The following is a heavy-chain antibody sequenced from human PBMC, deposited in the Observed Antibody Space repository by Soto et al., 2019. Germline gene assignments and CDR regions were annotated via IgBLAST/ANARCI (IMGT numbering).Heavy chain of an antibody. D-gene: IGHD3-22*01. V-gene: IGHV4-34*01. CDR1: GGSFSGYY. Sequence: QVQLQQWGAGLLKPSETLSLTCAVYGGSFSGYYWSWIRQPPGKGLEWIGEINHSGSTNYNPSLKSRVTISVDTSKNQFSLKLSSVTAADTAVYYCARGGGDSSGYYFLGFDYWGQGTLVTVSS. CDR2: INHSGST. J-gene: IGHJ4*02. CDR3: ARGGGDSSGYYFLGFDY.